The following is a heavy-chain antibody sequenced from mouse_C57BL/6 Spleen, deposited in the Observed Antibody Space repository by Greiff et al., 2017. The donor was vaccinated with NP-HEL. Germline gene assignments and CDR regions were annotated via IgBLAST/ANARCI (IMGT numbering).Heavy chain of an antibody. Sequence: QVHVKQPGAELVRPGSSVKLSCKASGYTFTSYWMHWVKQRPIQGLEWIGNIDPSDSETHYNQKFKDKATLTVDKSSSTAYMQLSSLTSEDSAVYYCAILRFYAMDYWGQGTSVTVSS. CDR3: AILRFYAMDY. CDR2: IDPSDSET. J-gene: IGHJ4*01. V-gene: IGHV1-52*01. D-gene: IGHD1-1*01. CDR1: GYTFTSYW.